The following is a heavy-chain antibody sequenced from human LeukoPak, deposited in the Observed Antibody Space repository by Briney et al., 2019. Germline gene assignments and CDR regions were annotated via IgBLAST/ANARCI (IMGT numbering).Heavy chain of an antibody. D-gene: IGHD1-26*01. Sequence: GGSLRLSCAASGFSVTSCAMSWVRQAPGKGLEWVSTVSNSGYNTWYADSVKGRFTISRDISQNTLHLQMSSLRDEDTALYYCARHDGSSFIYYIDHWGQGALVTVSS. V-gene: IGHV3-23*01. CDR1: GFSVTSCA. CDR3: ARHDGSSFIYYIDH. J-gene: IGHJ4*02. CDR2: VSNSGYNT.